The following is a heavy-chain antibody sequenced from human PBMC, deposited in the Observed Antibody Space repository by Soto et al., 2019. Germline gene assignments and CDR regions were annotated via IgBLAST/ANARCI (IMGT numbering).Heavy chain of an antibody. V-gene: IGHV3-21*01. Sequence: EVQLVDSGGGLVKPGGSLRLSCAASGFIFTSYSMNWVRQAPGKGLEWVSSISSSSSYIYYADSVKGRFTISRDNAKNPLYLQMSSLRAEDTAVYYCARDSGSSSDYYGMDVWGQGTTVTVSS. J-gene: IGHJ6*02. CDR1: GFIFTSYS. CDR3: ARDSGSSSDYYGMDV. D-gene: IGHD6-13*01. CDR2: ISSSSSYI.